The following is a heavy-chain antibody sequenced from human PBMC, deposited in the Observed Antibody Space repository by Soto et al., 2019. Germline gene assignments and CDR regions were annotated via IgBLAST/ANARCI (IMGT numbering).Heavy chain of an antibody. Sequence: PGGSLRLSCAASGFTFRSYGMHWVRQAPGKGLEWVPVIWYDGSNKYYADSVKGRFTISRDNSKNTLYLQMNSLRAEDTAVYYCARLPRVGAPELSKTGLDDWGQGTMVTVSS. CDR1: GFTFRSYG. CDR3: ARLPRVGAPELSKTGLDD. D-gene: IGHD1-26*01. V-gene: IGHV3-33*01. J-gene: IGHJ4*02. CDR2: IWYDGSNK.